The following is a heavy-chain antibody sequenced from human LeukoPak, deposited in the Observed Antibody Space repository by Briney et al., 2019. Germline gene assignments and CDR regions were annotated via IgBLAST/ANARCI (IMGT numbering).Heavy chain of an antibody. CDR3: ARESRSGYDYGHFDY. V-gene: IGHV1-69*10. J-gene: IGHJ4*02. CDR1: GGTFSSYA. Sequence: AASVKVSCKASGGTFSSYAISWVRQAPGQGLEWMGWIIPILGIANYAQKFQGRVTITADKATNTAYMELSSLRSEDTAVYYCARESRSGYDYGHFDYWGQGTLVTVSS. D-gene: IGHD5-12*01. CDR2: IIPILGIA.